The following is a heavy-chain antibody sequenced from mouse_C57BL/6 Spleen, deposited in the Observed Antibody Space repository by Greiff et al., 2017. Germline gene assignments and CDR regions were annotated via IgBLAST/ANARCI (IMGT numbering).Heavy chain of an antibody. J-gene: IGHJ4*01. CDR2: IWSGGST. V-gene: IGHV2-2*01. D-gene: IGHD2-3*01. Sequence: VQLQQSGPGLVQPSQRLSITCTVSGFSLTSYGVHWVRQSPGKGLEWLGVIWSGGSTDYNAAFISRLSISKDNSKSQVFFKMNSLQADDTAIYYCARRAGDGYYDAMDYWGQGTSVTVSS. CDR1: GFSLTSYG. CDR3: ARRAGDGYYDAMDY.